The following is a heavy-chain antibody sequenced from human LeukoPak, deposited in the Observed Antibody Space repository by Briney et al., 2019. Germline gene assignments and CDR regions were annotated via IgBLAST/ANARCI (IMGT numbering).Heavy chain of an antibody. CDR1: GGSISSHY. V-gene: IGHV4-59*11. CDR2: IYYSGST. D-gene: IGHD6-6*01. CDR3: ARALPPWSSLSNWFDP. Sequence: SETLSLTCTVSGGSISSHYWSWIRQPPGKGLEWIGYIYYSGSTNYNPSLRSRVSISVDTSKNQFSLKLSSVTAAETAVYYCARALPPWSSLSNWFDPWGQGTLVTVSS. J-gene: IGHJ5*02.